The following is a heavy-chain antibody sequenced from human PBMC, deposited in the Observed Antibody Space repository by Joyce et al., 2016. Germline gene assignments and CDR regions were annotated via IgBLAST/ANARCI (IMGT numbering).Heavy chain of an antibody. Sequence: EVQLLESGGNLVQPGGSLRLSCTASGFTFSSYVMSWVRQAPGEGLECVSGISGAGGSTYYADSVKGRFTISRDNSNNTLYLQMNSLRAEDTAVYYCAKAGGGTPDRAFDIWGQGTMVTVSS. V-gene: IGHV3-23*01. CDR1: GFTFSSYV. D-gene: IGHD1-26*01. CDR2: ISGAGGST. J-gene: IGHJ3*02. CDR3: AKAGGGTPDRAFDI.